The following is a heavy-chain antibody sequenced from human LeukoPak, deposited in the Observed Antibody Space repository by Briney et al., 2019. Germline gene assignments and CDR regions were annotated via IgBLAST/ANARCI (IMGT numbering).Heavy chain of an antibody. V-gene: IGHV3-64*01. Sequence: GGSLRLSCAASGFTFSNYAMHWVRQAPGKGLEYVSAISSNGGSTYYANSVKGRFTISRDNSKNTLYLQMSSLRAGDMAVYYCARDRWGCTSTSCYDFGYWGQGTLVTVS. CDR1: GFTFSNYA. J-gene: IGHJ4*02. CDR3: ARDRWGCTSTSCYDFGY. D-gene: IGHD2-2*01. CDR2: ISSNGGST.